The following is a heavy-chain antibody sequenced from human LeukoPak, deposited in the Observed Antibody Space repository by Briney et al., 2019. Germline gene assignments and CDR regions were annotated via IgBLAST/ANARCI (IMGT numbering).Heavy chain of an antibody. CDR3: ARDPEDGYPFDY. J-gene: IGHJ4*02. V-gene: IGHV1-2*02. Sequence: EASVKVSCKASGYTFTGYYMHWVRQAPGQGLEWMGWINPNSGGTNYAQKFQGRVTMTRDTSISTAYMELSRLRSDDTAVYNCARDPEDGYPFDYWGQGTLVTVSS. CDR1: GYTFTGYY. CDR2: INPNSGGT. D-gene: IGHD5-24*01.